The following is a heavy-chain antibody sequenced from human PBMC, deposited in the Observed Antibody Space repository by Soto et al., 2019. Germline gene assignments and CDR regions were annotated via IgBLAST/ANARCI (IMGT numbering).Heavy chain of an antibody. J-gene: IGHJ4*02. CDR3: ARGTTVTHRYFDY. Sequence: SETLSLTCTVSGGSISSGGYYWSWIRQHPGKGLEWIGYIYYSGSTYYNLSLKSRVTISVDTSKNQFSLKLSSVTAADTAVYYCARGTTVTHRYFDYWGQGTLVTVSS. V-gene: IGHV4-31*03. CDR2: IYYSGST. CDR1: GGSISSGGYY. D-gene: IGHD4-17*01.